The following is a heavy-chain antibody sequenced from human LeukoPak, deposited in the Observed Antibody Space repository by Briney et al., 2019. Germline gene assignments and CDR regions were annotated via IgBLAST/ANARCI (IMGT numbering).Heavy chain of an antibody. CDR1: GGSISSSSYY. D-gene: IGHD1-26*01. CDR2: IYYSGST. V-gene: IGHV4-39*02. CDR3: ARDPLRSGSYGEAP. Sequence: SETLSLTCTVSGGSISSSSYYWGWIRQPPGKGLEWIGSIYYSGSTYYNPSLKSRVTISVDTSKNQFSLKLSSVTAADTAVYYCARDPLRSGSYGEAPWGQGTLVTVSS. J-gene: IGHJ5*02.